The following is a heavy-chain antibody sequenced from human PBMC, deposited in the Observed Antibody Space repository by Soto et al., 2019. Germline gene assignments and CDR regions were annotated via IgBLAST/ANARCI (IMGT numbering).Heavy chain of an antibody. Sequence: SETLSLTCAVSGGSISSGGYYWSWIRQPPGKGLEWIGYMYNTGSTVYNPSFKSRVTISVDTSKNQFSLKLNSVTAADTAVYYCARDLWGYCGTDCYPLDVWGQGTTVTVSS. CDR2: MYNTGST. CDR1: GGSISSGGYY. D-gene: IGHD2-21*02. CDR3: ARDLWGYCGTDCYPLDV. V-gene: IGHV4-61*08. J-gene: IGHJ6*02.